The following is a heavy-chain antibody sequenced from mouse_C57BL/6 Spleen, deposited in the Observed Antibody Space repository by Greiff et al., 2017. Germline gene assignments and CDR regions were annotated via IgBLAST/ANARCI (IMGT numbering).Heavy chain of an antibody. V-gene: IGHV5-9-1*02. D-gene: IGHD3-1*01. CDR3: TRDGGYFPYAMDY. Sequence: EVMLVESGEGLVKPGGSLKLSCAASGFTFSSYAMSWVRQTPEQRLEWVAYICSGGDYIYYADTVKGRFTFSRDNATNTLYLQMSSLTSEDTAMYYCTRDGGYFPYAMDYWGQGTSVTVSS. J-gene: IGHJ4*01. CDR1: GFTFSSYA. CDR2: ICSGGDYI.